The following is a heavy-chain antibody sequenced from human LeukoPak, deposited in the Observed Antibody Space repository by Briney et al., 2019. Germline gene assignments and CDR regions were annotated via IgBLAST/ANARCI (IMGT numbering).Heavy chain of an antibody. CDR1: GGSFSGYY. J-gene: IGHJ6*03. CDR2: INHSGST. D-gene: IGHD6-6*01. V-gene: IGHV4-34*01. CDR3: ARRGGGTARRVYYYYMDV. Sequence: SETLSLTCAVYGGSFSGYYWSWIRQPPGKGLEWIGEINHSGSTNYNPSLKSRVTISVDTSKNQFSLKLSSVTAADTAVYYCARRGGGTARRVYYYYMDVWGKGTTVTVSS.